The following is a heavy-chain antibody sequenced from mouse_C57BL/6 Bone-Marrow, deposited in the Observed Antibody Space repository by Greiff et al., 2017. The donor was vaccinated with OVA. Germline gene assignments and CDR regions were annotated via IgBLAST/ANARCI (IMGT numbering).Heavy chain of an antibody. CDR1: GFSLTSYG. Sequence: VKLVESGPGLVAPSQSLSITCTVSGFSLTSYGVHWVRQPPGKGLEWLVVIWSDGSTTYNSALKSRLSISKDNSKSQVFLKMNSLQTDDTAMYYCARHANYYGSSYGAYWGQGTLVTVSA. V-gene: IGHV2-6-1*01. D-gene: IGHD1-1*01. CDR2: IWSDGST. J-gene: IGHJ3*01. CDR3: ARHANYYGSSYGAY.